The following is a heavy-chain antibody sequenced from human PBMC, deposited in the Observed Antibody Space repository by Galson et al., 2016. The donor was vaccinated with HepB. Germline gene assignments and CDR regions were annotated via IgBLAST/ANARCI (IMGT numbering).Heavy chain of an antibody. J-gene: IGHJ5*02. CDR2: ISPYNGNT. V-gene: IGHV1-18*01. CDR1: GYNFPSHG. CDR3: ARDSTRFDP. Sequence: SVKVSCKASGYNFPSHGFSWVRQAPGQGLEWMGWISPYNGNTNYAHGLQGRVTMTTDTSTSTVSVELRSLTSDDTATYYCARDSTRFDPWGQGTLVTVSS.